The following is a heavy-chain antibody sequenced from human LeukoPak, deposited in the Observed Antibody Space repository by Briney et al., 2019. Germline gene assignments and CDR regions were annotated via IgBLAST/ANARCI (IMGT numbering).Heavy chain of an antibody. CDR1: GGSISSYY. V-gene: IGHV4-59*08. J-gene: IGHJ3*02. CDR3: ARLGAREMADDDAFDI. CDR2: IYYSGST. Sequence: PSETLSPTCTVSGGSISSYYWSWIRQPPGKGLEWIGYIYYSGSTNYNPSLKSRVTISVDTSKNQFSLKLSSVTAADTAVYYCARLGAREMADDDAFDIWGQGTMVTVSS. D-gene: IGHD5-24*01.